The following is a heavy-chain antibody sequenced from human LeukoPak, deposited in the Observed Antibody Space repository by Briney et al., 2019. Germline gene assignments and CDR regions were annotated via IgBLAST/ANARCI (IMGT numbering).Heavy chain of an antibody. CDR3: ARLIGGMVTTVTSGYLDYYYYGMDV. CDR1: GYSFNTYW. CDR2: IFPSDSDT. D-gene: IGHD4-17*01. J-gene: IGHJ6*02. Sequence: GESLKISCKGSGYSFNTYWIAWVRQMPGKGLEWMGIIFPSDSDTRYSPSFQGQVTISADKSISTAYLQWSSLKASDTAMYYCARLIGGMVTTVTSGYLDYYYYGMDVWGQGTTVTVSS. V-gene: IGHV5-51*01.